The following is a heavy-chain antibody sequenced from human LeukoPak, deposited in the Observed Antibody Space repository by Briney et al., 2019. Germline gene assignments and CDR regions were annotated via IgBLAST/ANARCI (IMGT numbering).Heavy chain of an antibody. CDR3: ARTWGAYCGGDCSNNDLQPLEIDY. CDR2: IIPILGIA. Sequence: SVKVSCKASGGTFSSYAISWVRQAPGQGLEWMGRIIPILGIANYAQKFQGRVTITADKSTSTAYMELSSLRSEDTAVYYCARTWGAYCGGDCSNNDLQPLEIDYWGQGTLVTVSS. CDR1: GGTFSSYA. V-gene: IGHV1-69*04. J-gene: IGHJ4*02. D-gene: IGHD2-21*02.